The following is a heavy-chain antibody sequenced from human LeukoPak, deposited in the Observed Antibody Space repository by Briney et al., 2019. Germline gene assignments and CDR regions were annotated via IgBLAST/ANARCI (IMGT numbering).Heavy chain of an antibody. J-gene: IGHJ4*02. CDR1: GFTFSDYY. V-gene: IGHV3-11*01. Sequence: PGGSLRLSCVASGFTFSDYYMNWIRWAPGKGLEWVSYISDSGSTKYYADSVKGRFTISRDNAKKSLYLQMNSLGAEDAAVYYCARHAASVRGITDFWGQGTLVTVSS. D-gene: IGHD3-10*01. CDR3: ARHAASVRGITDF. CDR2: ISDSGSTK.